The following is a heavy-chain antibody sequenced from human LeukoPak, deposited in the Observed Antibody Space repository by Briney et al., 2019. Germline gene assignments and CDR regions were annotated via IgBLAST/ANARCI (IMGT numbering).Heavy chain of an antibody. Sequence: GASVKVSCKASYYTFTNYGITWVRQAPGQGLEWMGWISAYNGNTFYTQNLQGRVTMTTDTSTSTAYMELRSLRSDDTAVYYCARGTYYYGSGIYDAFDIWGQGTMVTVSS. V-gene: IGHV1-18*01. CDR3: ARGTYYYGSGIYDAFDI. D-gene: IGHD3-10*01. CDR1: YYTFTNYG. J-gene: IGHJ3*02. CDR2: ISAYNGNT.